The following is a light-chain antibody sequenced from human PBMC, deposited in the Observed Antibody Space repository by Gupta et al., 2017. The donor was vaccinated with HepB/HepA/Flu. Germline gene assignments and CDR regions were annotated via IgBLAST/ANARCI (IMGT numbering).Light chain of an antibody. V-gene: IGKV1-5*03. CDR1: QSISSW. J-gene: IGKJ1*01. CDR2: KAS. Sequence: IQMTQSPSTLSASVGDRVTITCRASQSISSWLAWYQQKPGKAPKLLIYKASSLESGVPSRFSGSGSGREFTLTISSLQPDDFATYYCQQYNSSFGQGTKVEIK. CDR3: QQYNSS.